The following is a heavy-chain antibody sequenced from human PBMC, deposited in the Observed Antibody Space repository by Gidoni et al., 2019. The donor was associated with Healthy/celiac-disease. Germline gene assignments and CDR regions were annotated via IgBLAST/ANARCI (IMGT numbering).Heavy chain of an antibody. J-gene: IGHJ4*02. V-gene: IGHV1-8*01. Sequence: QVQLVQSGAEVKKPVASVKVSCKASGYTFTSYDINWVRQATGQGFEWMGWMNPNSSNTGYAQKFQGRVTMTRNTTISTAYMELSSLRSEDTAVYYCARWGFRGTLGNRHLSYWGQGTLVTVSS. CDR3: ARWGFRGTLGNRHLSY. D-gene: IGHD3-10*01. CDR1: GYTFTSYD. CDR2: MNPNSSNT.